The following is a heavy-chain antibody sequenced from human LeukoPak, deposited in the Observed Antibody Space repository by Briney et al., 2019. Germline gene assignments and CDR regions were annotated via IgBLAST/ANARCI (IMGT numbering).Heavy chain of an antibody. D-gene: IGHD3-22*01. V-gene: IGHV3-11*04. CDR1: GFTISNNY. Sequence: KSGGSLRLSCAASGFTISNNYIRWLRQAPGKGLEWVSYISSSGSTIYYADSVKGRFTISRDNAKNSLYLQMNSLRAEDTAVYYCARIHYYDSSGADYWGQGTLVTVSS. CDR2: ISSSGSTI. J-gene: IGHJ4*02. CDR3: ARIHYYDSSGADY.